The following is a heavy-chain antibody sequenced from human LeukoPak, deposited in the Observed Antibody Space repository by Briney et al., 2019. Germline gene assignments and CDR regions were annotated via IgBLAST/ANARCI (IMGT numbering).Heavy chain of an antibody. V-gene: IGHV3-74*01. D-gene: IGHD3-16*01. J-gene: IGHJ3*02. CDR1: GFTFPIYW. CDR3: TRPQHGDLYAFDI. Sequence: GGSLRLSCAASGFTFPIYWMHWVRHAPGKGLVWVSRVNGDGSTTTYADSVKGRFTISRENAKNTVYLQMDSLRAEDTAVYYCTRPQHGDLYAFDIWGQGTMVTVSS. CDR2: VNGDGSTT.